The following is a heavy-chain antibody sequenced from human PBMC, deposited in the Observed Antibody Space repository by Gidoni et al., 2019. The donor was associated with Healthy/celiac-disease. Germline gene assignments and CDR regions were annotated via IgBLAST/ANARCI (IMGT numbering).Heavy chain of an antibody. V-gene: IGHV3-33*01. CDR1: GFTFSSYG. CDR2: IWYDGSNK. CDR3: ARDRGGSYSFDY. D-gene: IGHD1-26*01. J-gene: IGHJ4*02. Sequence: QVQLVESGGGVVQPGRSLRLSCAASGFTFSSYGMHWVRPAPGKGLEWVAVIWYDGSNKYYADSVKGRFTISRDNSKNTLYLQMNSLRAEDTAVYYCARDRGGSYSFDYWGQGTLVTVSS.